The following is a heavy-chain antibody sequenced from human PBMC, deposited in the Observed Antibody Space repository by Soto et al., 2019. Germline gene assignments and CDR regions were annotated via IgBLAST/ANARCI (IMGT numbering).Heavy chain of an antibody. Sequence: QVQLVPSGPEEKKPGASVKVSCKASGYTFTSYPLNWLRQAPGQSPEWMGWINAGNGATKYSQKFQGRVSITRDTSASTTYMQLSRLRFDDTAVYYCATDRGGYCSGGSCSEAWFEPWGQGTLVTVSS. J-gene: IGHJ5*02. V-gene: IGHV1-3*05. CDR2: INAGNGAT. CDR1: GYTFTSYP. D-gene: IGHD2-15*01. CDR3: ATDRGGYCSGGSCSEAWFEP.